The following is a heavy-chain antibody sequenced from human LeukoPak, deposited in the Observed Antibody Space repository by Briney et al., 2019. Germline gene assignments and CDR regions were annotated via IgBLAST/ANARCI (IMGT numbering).Heavy chain of an antibody. CDR1: GGSISSSSYY. J-gene: IGHJ4*02. Sequence: SETLSLTCTVSGGSISSSSYYCGWIRQPPGKGLEWIGYIYYSGSTNYNPSLKSRVTISVDTSKNQFSLKLSSVTAADTAVYYCARAAREMATTPDFDYWGQGTLVTVSS. V-gene: IGHV4-61*05. CDR3: ARAAREMATTPDFDY. D-gene: IGHD5-24*01. CDR2: IYYSGST.